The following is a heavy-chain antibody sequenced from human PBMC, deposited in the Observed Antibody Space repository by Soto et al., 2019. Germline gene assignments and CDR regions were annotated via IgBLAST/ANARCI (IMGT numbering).Heavy chain of an antibody. CDR3: ARGEEVGY. V-gene: IGHV3-48*02. J-gene: IGHJ4*02. Sequence: EVQLVESGGGLVQPGGSLRLSCTASGFTFRNFGMNWVRQAPGQGLEWVSYIGAGSDTILYADSVKGRFTISRDDARNSLFLQMNSLRDEDTAVYYCARGEEVGYWGQGTLVTVSA. CDR1: GFTFRNFG. D-gene: IGHD2-21*01. CDR2: IGAGSDTI.